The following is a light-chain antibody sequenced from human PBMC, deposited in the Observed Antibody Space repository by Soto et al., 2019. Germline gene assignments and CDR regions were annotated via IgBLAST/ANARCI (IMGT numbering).Light chain of an antibody. CDR3: CSYGGSMAV. J-gene: IGLJ7*01. V-gene: IGLV2-23*02. CDR1: SSDVGSHNL. Sequence: QSALTQPASVSGSPGQSITISCTGTSSDVGSHNLVSWYQQHPGQAPKLMIYEVSKRPLGVYARFSASKSGNTASLTISGLQAEDEADYFCCSYGGSMAVFGGGTQLTVL. CDR2: EVS.